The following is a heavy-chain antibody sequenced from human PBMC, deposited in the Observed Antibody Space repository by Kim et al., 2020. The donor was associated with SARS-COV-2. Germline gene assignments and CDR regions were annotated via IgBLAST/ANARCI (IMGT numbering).Heavy chain of an antibody. V-gene: IGHV3-49*03. J-gene: IGHJ6*02. Sequence: GGSLRLSCRASGFTFGDYAMSWFRQAPGKGLEWVGFIRSKAYGGTTEYVASVKGRFTLSRDDSKSIAYLKMNSLKIEDTAVYYCTRDPGEYSSSLYYFGMDVWGQGTTVTVSS. CDR3: TRDPGEYSSSLYYFGMDV. CDR1: GFTFGDYA. CDR2: IRSKAYGGTT. D-gene: IGHD6-6*01.